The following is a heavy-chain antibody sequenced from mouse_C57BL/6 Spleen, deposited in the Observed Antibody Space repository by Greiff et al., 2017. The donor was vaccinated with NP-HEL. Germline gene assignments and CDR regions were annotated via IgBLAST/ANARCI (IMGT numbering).Heavy chain of an antibody. V-gene: IGHV1-22*01. J-gene: IGHJ3*01. CDR3: AREEAYGNYLAWFAY. CDR2: INPNNGGT. CDR1: GYTFTDYN. D-gene: IGHD2-1*01. Sequence: VQLQQSGPELVKPGASVKMSCKASGYTFTDYNMHWVKQSHGKSLEWIGYINPNNGGTIYNEKFKSKATLTVDKSSSTAYMQLSSLTSEDSAVYYCAREEAYGNYLAWFAYWGQGTLVTVSA.